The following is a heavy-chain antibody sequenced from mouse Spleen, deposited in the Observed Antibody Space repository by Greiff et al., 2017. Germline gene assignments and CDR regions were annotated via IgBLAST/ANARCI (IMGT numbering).Heavy chain of an antibody. Sequence: QVQLKQPGAELVKPGASVKLSCKASGYTFTSYWMHWVKQRPGQGLEWIGMIHPNSGSTNYNEKFKSKATLTVDKSSSTAYMQLSSLTSEDSAVYYCARSLGLYAMDYWGQGTSVTVSS. CDR1: GYTFTSYW. CDR3: ARSLGLYAMDY. V-gene: IGHV1-64*01. J-gene: IGHJ4*01. D-gene: IGHD6-2*01. CDR2: IHPNSGST.